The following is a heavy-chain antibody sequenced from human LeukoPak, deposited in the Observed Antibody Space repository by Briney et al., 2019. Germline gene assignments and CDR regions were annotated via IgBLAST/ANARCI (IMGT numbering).Heavy chain of an antibody. D-gene: IGHD3-10*02. CDR1: GFTFSSYE. Sequence: PGGSLRLSCAASGFTFSSYEMNWVRQAPGKGLEWVSYISSSGSTIYYADSVKGRFTISRDNAKNSLYLQMNSLRAEDTAVYYCAELGITMIGGVWGKGTTVAVSS. V-gene: IGHV3-48*03. CDR3: AELGITMIGGV. CDR2: ISSSGSTI. J-gene: IGHJ6*04.